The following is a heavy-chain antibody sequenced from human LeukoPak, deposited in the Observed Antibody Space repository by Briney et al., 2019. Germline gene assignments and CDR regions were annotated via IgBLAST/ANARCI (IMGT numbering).Heavy chain of an antibody. CDR1: GGSISRSSYY. V-gene: IGHV4-39*02. J-gene: IGHJ6*03. Sequence: SSETLSLTCTVSGGSISRSSYYWGWIRQPPGKGLEWIGSIYYSESTHYNPSLKSRVTISVDTSKNQFSLKLSSVTAADTAVYYCARERSAVAGRRRNEIVSKNYYYYMDVWGEGTTVTVSS. CDR2: IYYSEST. D-gene: IGHD6-19*01. CDR3: ARERSAVAGRRRNEIVSKNYYYYMDV.